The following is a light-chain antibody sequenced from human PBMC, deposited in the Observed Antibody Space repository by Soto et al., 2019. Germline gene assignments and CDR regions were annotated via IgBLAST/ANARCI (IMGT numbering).Light chain of an antibody. CDR2: DVS. V-gene: IGLV2-14*03. CDR1: SSDVGGYNY. CDR3: NSYTTSSTRVV. J-gene: IGLJ1*01. Sequence: QSALTQPASVSGSPGQSITISCTGTSSDVGGYNYVSWYQQHSGKAPKLMIYDVSNRPSGVSNRFSGSKSGNTASLTISGLQAEDEADYYCNSYTTSSTRVVFGTGTKLTVL.